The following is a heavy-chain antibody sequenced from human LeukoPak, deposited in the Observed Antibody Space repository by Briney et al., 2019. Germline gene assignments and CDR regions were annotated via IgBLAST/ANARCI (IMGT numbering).Heavy chain of an antibody. CDR1: GYTLTELS. Sequence: ASVKVSCKVSGYTLTELSMHWVRQAPGEGLEWMGGFDPEDGETIYAQKFQGRVTMTEDTSTDTAYMELSSLRSEDTAVYYCATEQQLVLYFQHWGQGTLVTVSS. V-gene: IGHV1-24*01. J-gene: IGHJ1*01. CDR3: ATEQQLVLYFQH. CDR2: FDPEDGET. D-gene: IGHD6-13*01.